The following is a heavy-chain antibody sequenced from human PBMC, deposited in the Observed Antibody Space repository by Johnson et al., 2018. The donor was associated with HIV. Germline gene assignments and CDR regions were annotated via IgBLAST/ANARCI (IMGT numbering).Heavy chain of an antibody. V-gene: IGHV3-15*01. CDR3: TTTSSSGYTNSYAFDV. CDR2: IKGKTDGGTT. J-gene: IGHJ3*01. CDR1: GFIFSNAW. D-gene: IGHD6-6*01. Sequence: VQLVESGGGLVQPGGSLRLSCAASGFIFSNAWMTWVRQAPGKGLEWVGRIKGKTDGGTTDYAAPVKGRFSISRDDSKNTLYLQMNSLKTEDTAVYYCTTTSSSGYTNSYAFDVWGQGTMVTVSS.